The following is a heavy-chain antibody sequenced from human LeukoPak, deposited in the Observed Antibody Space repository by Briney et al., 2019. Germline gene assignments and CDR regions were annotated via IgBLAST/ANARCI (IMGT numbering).Heavy chain of an antibody. CDR1: GYTFTSYA. Sequence: ASVKVSCKASGYTFTSYAMHWVRQAPGQRLEWMGWINAGNGNTKYSQKLQGRVTMTTDTSTSTAYMELRSLGSDDTAVYYCARGRDGYNYPLDHWGQGTLVTVSS. V-gene: IGHV1-3*01. J-gene: IGHJ4*02. CDR3: ARGRDGYNYPLDH. D-gene: IGHD5-24*01. CDR2: INAGNGNT.